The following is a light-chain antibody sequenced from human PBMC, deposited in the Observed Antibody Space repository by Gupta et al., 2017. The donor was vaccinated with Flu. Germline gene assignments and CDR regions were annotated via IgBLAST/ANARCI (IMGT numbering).Light chain of an antibody. CDR2: DAS. Sequence: EIVLTQSPATLSLSPGERATLSCRASQSISSYLAWYQQKPGQAPRLLIYDASNRATGTTARFSGSGYGKDLTLTISSREQEDFAGYYCQKRSNWPPFTFGQGTXLDI. J-gene: IGKJ3*01. CDR3: QKRSNWPPFT. CDR1: QSISSY. V-gene: IGKV3-11*01.